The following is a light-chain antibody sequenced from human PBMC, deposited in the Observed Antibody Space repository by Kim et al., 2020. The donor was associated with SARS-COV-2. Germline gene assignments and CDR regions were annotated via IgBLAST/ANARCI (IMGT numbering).Light chain of an antibody. Sequence: QSVLTQPPSVSAASGQMVTISCSGSNSNIGKNYVSWYQHLPETAPNLLIYDTNKRPSGIPDRYSGSKSGTSATLGITGLQTGDEADYYCATWESGLRVVVFGGGTKLTVL. J-gene: IGLJ2*01. CDR1: NSNIGKNY. CDR3: ATWESGLRVVV. V-gene: IGLV1-51*01. CDR2: DTN.